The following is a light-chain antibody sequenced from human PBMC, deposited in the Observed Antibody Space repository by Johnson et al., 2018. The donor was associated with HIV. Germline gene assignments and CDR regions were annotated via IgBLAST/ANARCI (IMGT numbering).Light chain of an antibody. Sequence: QSVLSQRPSVSAAPGQKVTISCSGSSSNIGNNYVSWYQQLPGTAPKLLIYENNKRPSGIPDRFSGSKSGPSATLGITGLQTGDEADYYCGTWDSSLSALYVFGTGTKVTVL. J-gene: IGLJ1*01. CDR2: ENN. CDR3: GTWDSSLSALYV. V-gene: IGLV1-51*02. CDR1: SSNIGNNY.